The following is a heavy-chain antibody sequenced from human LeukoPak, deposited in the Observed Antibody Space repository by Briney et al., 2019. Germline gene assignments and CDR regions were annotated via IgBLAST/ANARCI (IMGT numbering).Heavy chain of an antibody. CDR3: AKVRPIAAAGPFDY. CDR2: ISGSGGST. Sequence: GGSLRLSCAASGFTFDDYGMSWVRQAPGKGLEWVSTISGSGGSTYYADSVKGRFTISRDNSKNTLYLQMNSLRAEDTAVYYCAKVRPIAAAGPFDYWGQGTLVTVSS. V-gene: IGHV3-23*01. J-gene: IGHJ4*02. CDR1: GFTFDDYG. D-gene: IGHD6-13*01.